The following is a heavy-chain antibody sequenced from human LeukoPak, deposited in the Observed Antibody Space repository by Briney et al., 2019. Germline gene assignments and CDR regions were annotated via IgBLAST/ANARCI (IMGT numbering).Heavy chain of an antibody. CDR2: ISGSGGST. CDR1: GFTFSSYE. J-gene: IGHJ6*03. Sequence: GGSLRLSCAASGFTFSSYEMNWVRQAPGKGLEWVSAISGSGGSTYYADSVKGRFTISRDNSKNTLYLQMNSLRAEDTAVYYCAKPPAYCSSTSCSNYYYYYMDVWGKGTTVTVSS. CDR3: AKPPAYCSSTSCSNYYYYYMDV. D-gene: IGHD2-2*01. V-gene: IGHV3-23*01.